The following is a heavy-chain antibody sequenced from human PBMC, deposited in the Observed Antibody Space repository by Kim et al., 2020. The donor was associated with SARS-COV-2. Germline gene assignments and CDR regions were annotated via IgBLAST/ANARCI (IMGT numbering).Heavy chain of an antibody. J-gene: IGHJ3*02. V-gene: IGHV3-23*01. D-gene: IGHD3-22*01. CDR2: ISGSDGTT. CDR3: VKNYYHTSGYDAFDI. CDR1: GFTFNTYA. Sequence: GSLRLSCAASGFTFNTYAMSWVRQAPGKGLEWVSGISGSDGTTHYADSVKGRFTISRDNSKDTLYLQTNSLRVEDTAVYYCVKNYYHTSGYDAFDIWGQGTMVTVSS.